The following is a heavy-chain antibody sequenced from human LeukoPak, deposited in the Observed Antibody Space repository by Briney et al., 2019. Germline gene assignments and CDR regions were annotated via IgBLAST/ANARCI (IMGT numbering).Heavy chain of an antibody. D-gene: IGHD3-22*01. Sequence: PGGSLRLSCAASGFTFSSYGMHWVRQAPGKGLEWVAFIRYDGSNKYYADSVKGRFTISRDNSKNTLYLQMDSLRAEDTAVYYCAKPRILSSGYYPPLDYWGQGTLVTVSS. CDR2: IRYDGSNK. CDR1: GFTFSSYG. V-gene: IGHV3-30*02. CDR3: AKPRILSSGYYPPLDY. J-gene: IGHJ4*02.